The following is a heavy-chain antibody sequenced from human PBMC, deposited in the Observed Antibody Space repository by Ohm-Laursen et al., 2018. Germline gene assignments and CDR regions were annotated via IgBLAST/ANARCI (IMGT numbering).Heavy chain of an antibody. CDR3: ARVSKQWELLLDGFDI. J-gene: IGHJ3*02. D-gene: IGHD1-26*01. Sequence: SLRLSCAAPGFTFSDYYMSWVRQAPGKGLEWVSYTSSSGSTIYYADSVKGRFTISRDNAKNSLYLQMNSLRAEDTAVYYCARVSKQWELLLDGFDIWGQGTTVTVSS. CDR1: GFTFSDYY. V-gene: IGHV3-11*01. CDR2: TSSSGSTI.